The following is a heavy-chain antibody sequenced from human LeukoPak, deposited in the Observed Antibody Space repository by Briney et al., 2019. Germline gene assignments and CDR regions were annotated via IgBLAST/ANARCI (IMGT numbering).Heavy chain of an antibody. D-gene: IGHD7-27*01. CDR3: ARDQSPKWGSGERYFDY. CDR2: MRSDGSDI. V-gene: IGHV3-33*01. J-gene: IGHJ4*02. Sequence: PGGSLSLSCEASGFTFNTYGMHWVRQAPGKGLEWVAVMRSDGSDIYYADSVKGRFTISRDNSKNTLYLQMNSLRAEDTAVYYCARDQSPKWGSGERYFDYWGQGTLVTVSS. CDR1: GFTFNTYG.